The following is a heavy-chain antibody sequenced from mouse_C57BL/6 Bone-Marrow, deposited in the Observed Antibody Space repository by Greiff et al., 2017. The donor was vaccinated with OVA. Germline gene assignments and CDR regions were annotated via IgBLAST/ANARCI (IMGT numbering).Heavy chain of an antibody. J-gene: IGHJ1*03. D-gene: IGHD1-1*01. Sequence: EVKLVQSGPGLAKPSQTLSLSCSVTGYSITSDYWNWIRKFPGNKLEYMGYISYSGSTYYYPSLKSRISITRDTSKNQYYLQLNSVPTEDTATDNCAKYSYPWYFDVWGTGTTVTVSS. V-gene: IGHV3-8*01. CDR3: AKYSYPWYFDV. CDR2: ISYSGST. CDR1: GYSITSDY.